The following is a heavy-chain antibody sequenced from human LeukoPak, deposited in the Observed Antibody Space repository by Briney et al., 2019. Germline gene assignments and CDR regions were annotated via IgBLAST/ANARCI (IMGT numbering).Heavy chain of an antibody. CDR3: AGDGWLRFGLDPYLDY. D-gene: IGHD5-12*01. V-gene: IGHV3-30*03. CDR2: ISYDGSNK. Sequence: GGSLRLSCAASGFTFSSCGMHWVRQAPGKGLEWVAVISYDGSNKYYADSVKGRFTISRDNSKNTLYLQMNSPRAEDTAVYYCAGDGWLRFGLDPYLDYWGQGTLVTVSS. J-gene: IGHJ4*02. CDR1: GFTFSSCG.